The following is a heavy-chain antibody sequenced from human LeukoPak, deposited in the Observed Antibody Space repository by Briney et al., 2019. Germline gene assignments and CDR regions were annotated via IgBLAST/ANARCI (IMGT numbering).Heavy chain of an antibody. CDR2: IYHSGSS. Sequence: SETLSLTCTVSGYSIRSGYYWGWIRQPPGKGLKWIGSIYHSGSSYYNPSLKSRVTISVDTSKNQFSLKLSSATAADTAVYYCARVFYRRRGRQGDAFDIWGQGTMVTVSS. J-gene: IGHJ3*02. CDR1: GYSIRSGYY. CDR3: ARVFYRRRGRQGDAFDI. D-gene: IGHD3-16*02. V-gene: IGHV4-38-2*02.